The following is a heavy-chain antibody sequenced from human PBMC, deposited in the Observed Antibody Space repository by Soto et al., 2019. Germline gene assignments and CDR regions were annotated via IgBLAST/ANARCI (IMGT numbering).Heavy chain of an antibody. V-gene: IGHV3-48*03. Sequence: GGSLRLYCAASGFPFSSYEMHLVRQAPGKGLECVSYISSSGSTIYYADSVKGRFTISRDNAKNSLYLQMNSLRAEDTAVYYCARGYCSGGSRLDYSAQGSLVNVSS. J-gene: IGHJ4*02. CDR1: GFPFSSYE. CDR2: ISSSGSTI. D-gene: IGHD2-15*01. CDR3: ARGYCSGGSRLDY.